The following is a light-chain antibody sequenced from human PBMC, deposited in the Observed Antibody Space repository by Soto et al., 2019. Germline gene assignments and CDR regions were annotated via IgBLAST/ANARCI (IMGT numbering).Light chain of an antibody. CDR3: QQYNRYSMYT. Sequence: DIQMTPSPSTLSASVGDRVTITCRASQSISSWLAWYQHKPGKAPKLLIYDASSLESGLPSRFSGSGSGTEFTLTISSLQPDDFATYCCQQYNRYSMYTFGQGKKLEI. CDR2: DAS. J-gene: IGKJ2*01. CDR1: QSISSW. V-gene: IGKV1-5*01.